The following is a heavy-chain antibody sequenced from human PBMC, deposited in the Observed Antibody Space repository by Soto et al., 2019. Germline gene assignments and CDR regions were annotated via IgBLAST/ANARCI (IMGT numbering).Heavy chain of an antibody. CDR1: GFTFSSYG. Sequence: PGGSLRLSCASSGFTFSSYGMHLVRQAPGKGLEWVAVIWYDGSNKYYADSVKGRFTISRDNSKNTLYLQMNSLRAEDTAVYYCARDGHYGDYYYMDVWGKGTTVTVSS. V-gene: IGHV3-33*01. CDR2: IWYDGSNK. J-gene: IGHJ6*03. CDR3: ARDGHYGDYYYMDV. D-gene: IGHD4-17*01.